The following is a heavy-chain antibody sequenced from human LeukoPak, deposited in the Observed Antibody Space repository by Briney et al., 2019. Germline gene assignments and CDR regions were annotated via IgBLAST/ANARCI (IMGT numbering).Heavy chain of an antibody. Sequence: GGSLRLSCAVSGFTFNNYGMHWVRQAPGKGLEWVTLIQPNGNDIYYADSVKGRFTVSRDNSKNTLYLQLNSLRAEDTAVYYCAKRDAVTEFDYWGQGTLVTVSS. V-gene: IGHV3-30*02. CDR3: AKRDAVTEFDY. CDR1: GFTFNNYG. J-gene: IGHJ4*02. CDR2: IQPNGNDI. D-gene: IGHD2-21*02.